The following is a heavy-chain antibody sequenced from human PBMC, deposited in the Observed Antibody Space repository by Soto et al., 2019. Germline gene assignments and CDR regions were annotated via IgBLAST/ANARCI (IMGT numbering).Heavy chain of an antibody. CDR2: ISSSSSTI. D-gene: IGHD6-19*01. CDR3: ASGYMNSGWYGKGGADY. CDR1: GFTFSSYS. V-gene: IGHV3-48*01. J-gene: IGHJ4*02. Sequence: EVQLVESGGGLVQPGGSLRLSCAASGFTFSSYSMNWVRQAPGKGLEWVSYISSSSSTIYYADSVKGRFTISRDNAKNSLYLQMNGLRAEDTAVYYCASGYMNSGWYGKGGADYWGQGTLVTVSS.